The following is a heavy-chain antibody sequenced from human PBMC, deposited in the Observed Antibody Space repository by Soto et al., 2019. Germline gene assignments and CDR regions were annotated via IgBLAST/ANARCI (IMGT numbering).Heavy chain of an antibody. J-gene: IGHJ5*02. CDR3: AGAPGETVSGWFDP. V-gene: IGHV1-46*01. CDR2: INPIATST. D-gene: IGHD4-17*01. CDR1: GYTFISYY. Sequence: ASVKVSCKASGYTFISYYMHWVRQAPGQGLEWMGIINPIATSTNYEQKFQGRVTITTDASTSTAYMELSSLRSEDTAVYFCAGAPGETVSGWFDPWGQGTLVTVSS.